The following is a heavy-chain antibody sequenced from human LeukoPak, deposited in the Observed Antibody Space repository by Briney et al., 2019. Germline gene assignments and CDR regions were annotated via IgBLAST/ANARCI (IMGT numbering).Heavy chain of an antibody. Sequence: ASVKVSCKASGYIFTTSAIYWVRQAPGQKPEWMGWINAGNGNTKYSQKFQDRVSLTRDTSASAAYMELSRLTPEDTAVYYCTTSVSEGDEDGILTGFNYWGQGTLVTVSS. CDR2: INAGNGNT. CDR3: TTSVSEGDEDGILTGFNY. V-gene: IGHV1-3*01. CDR1: GYIFTTSA. D-gene: IGHD3-9*01. J-gene: IGHJ4*02.